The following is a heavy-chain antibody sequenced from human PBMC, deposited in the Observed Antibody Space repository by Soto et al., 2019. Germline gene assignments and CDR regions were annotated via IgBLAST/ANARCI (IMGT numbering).Heavy chain of an antibody. J-gene: IGHJ6*02. CDR2: ITHRGGP. D-gene: IGHD6-19*01. Sequence: QVQLQQWGAGLLKPSETLSLTCAVYGGSFSGYYWSWIRQPPGKGLEWMGEITHRGGPDYNPSLNSRVTISVDTSKNQFSLRVSSVTGADAAVYYCARRGYSRASNNGIYYVGLDVWGQGTTVTVSS. V-gene: IGHV4-34*01. CDR3: ARRGYSRASNNGIYYVGLDV. CDR1: GGSFSGYY.